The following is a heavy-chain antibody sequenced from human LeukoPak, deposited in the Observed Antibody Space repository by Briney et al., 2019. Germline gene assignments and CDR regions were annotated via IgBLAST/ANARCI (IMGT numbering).Heavy chain of an antibody. J-gene: IGHJ5*02. V-gene: IGHV1-69*05. D-gene: IGHD4-17*01. Sequence: SVKVSCKASGGTFSSYAISWVRQAPGQGLEWMGGIIPIFGTANYAQKFQGRVTITTDESTSTAYMELGSLRSEDTAVYYCARAGDYDARFDPWGQGTLVTVSS. CDR2: IIPIFGTA. CDR3: ARAGDYDARFDP. CDR1: GGTFSSYA.